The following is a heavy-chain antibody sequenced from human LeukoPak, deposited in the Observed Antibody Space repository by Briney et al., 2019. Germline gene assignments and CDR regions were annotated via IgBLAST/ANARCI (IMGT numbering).Heavy chain of an antibody. Sequence: ASVKVSCKASGYTFTSYDINWVRQATGQGLEWMGWMNPNSGNTGYAQKFQGRVTITRNTSISTAYMELSSLRSEDTAVYYCARVPRYSYGYYFDYWGQGTLVTVSS. D-gene: IGHD5-18*01. CDR1: GYTFTSYD. J-gene: IGHJ4*02. CDR3: ARVPRYSYGYYFDY. CDR2: MNPNSGNT. V-gene: IGHV1-8*03.